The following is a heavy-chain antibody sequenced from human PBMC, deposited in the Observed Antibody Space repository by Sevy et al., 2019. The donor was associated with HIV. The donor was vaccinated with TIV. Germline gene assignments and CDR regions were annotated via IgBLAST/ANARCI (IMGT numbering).Heavy chain of an antibody. V-gene: IGHV3-7*03. D-gene: IGHD2-2*01. J-gene: IGHJ5*02. CDR2: IKGDGIEK. CDR3: ASRSGSRSTWFDP. CDR1: GFTFNEFW. Sequence: GGSLRLSCVGSGFTFNEFWMSWVRQAPGKGLEWVASIKGDGIEKQYVDSVEGRFTISRDNAKNSVYLEMNNLRVEDTAVYYCASRSGSRSTWFDPWGQGTLVTVSS.